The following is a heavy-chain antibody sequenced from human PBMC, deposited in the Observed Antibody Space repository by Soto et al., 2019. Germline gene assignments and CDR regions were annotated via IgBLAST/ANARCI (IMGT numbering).Heavy chain of an antibody. CDR3: AKGRRTSGWLLDY. CDR1: GFTFGSST. V-gene: IGHV3-23*01. D-gene: IGHD3-22*01. CDR2: IGGSGVST. Sequence: HPGGSLRLSCAASGFTFGSSTMSWVRQALGKGLEWVAGIGGSGVSTYYADSVKGRFTISRDNSKNTLYVQMHTLRAEDTAIYYCAKGRRTSGWLLDYWGQGALVTVSS. J-gene: IGHJ4*02.